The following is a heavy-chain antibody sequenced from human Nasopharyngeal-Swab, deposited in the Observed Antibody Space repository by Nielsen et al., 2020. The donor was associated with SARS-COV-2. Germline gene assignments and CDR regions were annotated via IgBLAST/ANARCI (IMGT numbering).Heavy chain of an antibody. D-gene: IGHD6-19*01. Sequence: GESLKISCAVSEFTFSNYSMNWVRQAPGKGLEWVSYISSSSTFIFYADSVKGRFTISRDNAKNSLYLQMNSLRAEDTAVYYCAREFVDSSGWGFDYWGQGQLVTVSS. CDR3: AREFVDSSGWGFDY. J-gene: IGHJ4*02. V-gene: IGHV3-48*01. CDR1: EFTFSNYS. CDR2: ISSSSTFI.